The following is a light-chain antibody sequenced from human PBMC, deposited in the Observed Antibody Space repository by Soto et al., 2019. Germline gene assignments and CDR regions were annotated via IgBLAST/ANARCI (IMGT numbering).Light chain of an antibody. CDR2: AAS. Sequence: EIVLTQSPGTLSLSPGERATLSCRASQSVSSSYLAWYQQKPGQAPRLLIYAASSRATGIPARFSGSGSGTEFSLTINSLQSEDFAVYYCQQYHNWPPYTFGQGTKVDIK. CDR1: QSVSSSY. V-gene: IGKV3-15*01. CDR3: QQYHNWPPYT. J-gene: IGKJ2*01.